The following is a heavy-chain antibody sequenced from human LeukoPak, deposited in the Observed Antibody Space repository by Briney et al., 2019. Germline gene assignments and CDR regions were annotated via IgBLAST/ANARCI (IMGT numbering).Heavy chain of an antibody. CDR1: GGTFSIYA. D-gene: IGHD3-10*01. CDR3: ARAPITMVRGVIFWFDP. J-gene: IGHJ5*02. Sequence: GASVTVSFTASGGTFSIYAISWVRQAPGQGLEWMGGIIPIFGTANYAQKFQGRVTITADESTSTAYMELSSLRSEDTAVYYCARAPITMVRGVIFWFDPWGQGTLVTVSS. CDR2: IIPIFGTA. V-gene: IGHV1-69*13.